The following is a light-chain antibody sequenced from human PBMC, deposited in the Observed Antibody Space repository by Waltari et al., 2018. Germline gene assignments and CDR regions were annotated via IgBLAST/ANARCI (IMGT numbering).Light chain of an antibody. V-gene: IGLV2-23*02. CDR3: CSYAGSSTSYV. J-gene: IGLJ1*01. CDR1: SSDVGGYNY. Sequence: QSALTQPASVSGSPGQSITISCTGTSSDVGGYNYVSWYQQDPGKAPKLMIYDVSKRPAGVSSGVSVSKSGNTASLTISGLQAEDEADYYCCSYAGSSTSYVFGTGTKVTVL. CDR2: DVS.